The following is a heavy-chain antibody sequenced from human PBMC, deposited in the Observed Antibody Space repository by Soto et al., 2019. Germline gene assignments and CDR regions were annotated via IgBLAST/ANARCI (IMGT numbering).Heavy chain of an antibody. CDR1: GGSFSGYY. D-gene: IGHD3-10*01. V-gene: IGHV4-34*01. J-gene: IGHJ6*03. CDR3: AVWFGEYYYYYMDV. CDR2: INHSGST. Sequence: PSETLSLTCAVYGGSFSGYYLSWIRQPPGKGLEWIGEINHSGSTNYNPSLKSRVTISVDTSKNQFSLKLSSVTAADTAVYYCAVWFGEYYYYYMDVWGKGTTVTVSS.